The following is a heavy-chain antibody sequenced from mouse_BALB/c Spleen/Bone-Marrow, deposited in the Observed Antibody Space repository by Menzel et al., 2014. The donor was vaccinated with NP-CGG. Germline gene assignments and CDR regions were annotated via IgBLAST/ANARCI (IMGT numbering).Heavy chain of an antibody. CDR2: IDPSDSET. D-gene: IGHD2-3*01. CDR1: GYTFTSYW. J-gene: IGHJ4*01. V-gene: IGHV1-69*02. CDR3: ARALGDGYYYAMDY. Sequence: QVQLQQSGAELVKPGAPVSLSCKASGYTFTSYWMNWVKQRPGRGLEWIGRIDPSDSETHYNQKFKDKATLTVDKSSSTAYIQLSSLTSEDSAVYYCARALGDGYYYAMDYWGQGTSVTVSS.